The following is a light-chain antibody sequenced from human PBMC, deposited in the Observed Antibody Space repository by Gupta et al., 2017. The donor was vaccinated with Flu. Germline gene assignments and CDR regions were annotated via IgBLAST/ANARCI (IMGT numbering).Light chain of an antibody. J-gene: IGKJ5*01. V-gene: IGKV3-15*01. CDR3: QQYNNWPPVFT. CDR2: GAS. Sequence: EIVMTQSPATLSVSPGERATLSCRASQSVSSNLAWYQQKPGQAPRLLIYGASTRATGIPARFSGSGSGTEFTLIISSLQSEDSAVYYCQQYNNWPPVFTFGQGTRLEIK. CDR1: QSVSSN.